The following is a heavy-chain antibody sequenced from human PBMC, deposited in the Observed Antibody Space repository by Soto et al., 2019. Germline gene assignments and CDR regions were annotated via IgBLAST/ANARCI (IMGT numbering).Heavy chain of an antibody. D-gene: IGHD6-13*01. V-gene: IGHV3-23*01. Sequence: EVQLLESGGGLVQPGGSLRLSCAGSGFTFSSYAMSWVRQAPGKGLEWVSAISGSGGSTYYADSVKGRFTISRDNSKNTLYLQMNSLRAEDTAVYYCAKDGEYSSSWFDYWGQGTLVTVSS. CDR1: GFTFSSYA. CDR2: ISGSGGST. J-gene: IGHJ4*02. CDR3: AKDGEYSSSWFDY.